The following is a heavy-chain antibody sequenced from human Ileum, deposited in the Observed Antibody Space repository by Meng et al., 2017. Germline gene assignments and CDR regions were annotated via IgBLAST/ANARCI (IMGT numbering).Heavy chain of an antibody. J-gene: IGHJ4*02. CDR2: LSASGETI. CDR3: ASWREGSGSYFEN. V-gene: IGHV3-23*01. Sequence: GGSLRLSCTGSGFTFSDYAMSWVRQAPGKGPEWVSALSASGETIYYTDSVKGRFTISSDNSRNTPYLEMNSLRAEDTALYYCASWREGSGSYFENWGQGTLVTVSS. D-gene: IGHD3-10*01. CDR1: GFTFSDYA.